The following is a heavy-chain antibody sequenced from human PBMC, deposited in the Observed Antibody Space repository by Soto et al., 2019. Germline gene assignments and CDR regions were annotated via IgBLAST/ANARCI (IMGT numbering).Heavy chain of an antibody. Sequence: GASVKVSCKPSGGTFSRYAISWVRQAPGQGLEWMGGIIPIFGTANYAQKFQGRVTITADESTSTAYMELSSLRSEDTAVYYCARSRGALGYCSGGSCFYGMDVWGQGTTVTVSS. D-gene: IGHD2-15*01. CDR2: IIPIFGTA. CDR3: ARSRGALGYCSGGSCFYGMDV. V-gene: IGHV1-69*13. J-gene: IGHJ6*02. CDR1: GGTFSRYA.